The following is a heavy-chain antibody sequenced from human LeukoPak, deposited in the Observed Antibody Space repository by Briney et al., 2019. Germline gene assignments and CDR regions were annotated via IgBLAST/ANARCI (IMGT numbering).Heavy chain of an antibody. V-gene: IGHV1-69*04. CDR2: IIPILGIA. J-gene: IGHJ4*02. CDR1: GGTFSSYA. Sequence: ASVKVSCTASGGTFSSYAISWVRQAPGQGLEWMGRIIPILGIANYAQKFQGRVTITADKSTSTAYMELSSLRSEDTAVYYCVVDTAMGTFDYWGQGTLVTVSS. D-gene: IGHD5-18*01. CDR3: VVDTAMGTFDY.